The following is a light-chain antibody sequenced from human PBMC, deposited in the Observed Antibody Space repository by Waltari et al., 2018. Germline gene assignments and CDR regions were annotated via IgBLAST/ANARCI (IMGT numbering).Light chain of an antibody. CDR2: RDN. V-gene: IGLV1-40*01. Sequence: QSVLTQPPSVSGAPGQRATISCTGSNSNIGARHDVHWYQQVPGEAPRHLIYRDNNRPEGVPDRFSDSKTAPSAALSMTRLQPDGEADYYCQSYDSSLSGVLFGGGTKVTVL. J-gene: IGLJ3*02. CDR1: NSNIGARHD. CDR3: QSYDSSLSGVL.